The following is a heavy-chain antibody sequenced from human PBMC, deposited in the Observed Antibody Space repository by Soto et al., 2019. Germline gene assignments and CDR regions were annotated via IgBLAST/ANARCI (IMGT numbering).Heavy chain of an antibody. CDR2: INEDESEK. Sequence: EVQLVESGGGLVQPGGSLRLSCVASGFTFRSYLMSWVRQAPGKGLEWVANINEDESEKNYVDSVKGRFTISRDNAKNSLYLQMNSLRAEDTAMYFCARGDFYSGDLWGQGTLVTVSP. CDR3: ARGDFYSGDL. D-gene: IGHD4-4*01. J-gene: IGHJ5*02. CDR1: GFTFRSYL. V-gene: IGHV3-7*05.